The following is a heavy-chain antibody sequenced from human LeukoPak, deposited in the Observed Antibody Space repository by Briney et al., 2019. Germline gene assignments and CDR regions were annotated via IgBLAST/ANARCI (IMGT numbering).Heavy chain of an antibody. V-gene: IGHV3-23*01. CDR3: AKASGYDTDFDY. Sequence: GGSLRLSCAASGFTFSTYVMSWVRQAPGKGLEWVSGISGSGDNTYYADSVKGRFTISRDNSKNTLYLQMNSLRAEDTAVYYCAKASGYDTDFDYSGQGTLVSVCS. CDR1: GFTFSTYV. CDR2: ISGSGDNT. J-gene: IGHJ4*02. D-gene: IGHD5-12*01.